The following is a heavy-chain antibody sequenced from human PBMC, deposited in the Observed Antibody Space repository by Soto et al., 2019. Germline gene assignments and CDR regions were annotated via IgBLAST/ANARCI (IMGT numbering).Heavy chain of an antibody. J-gene: IGHJ4*02. CDR3: AKAVGSYGNFDY. Sequence: GGSVRLSCAASGFTFSSYAMSWVRQAPGKGLEWVSTISGSGDSTYYADSVKGRFTISRDNSKNTLYLQMNSLRAEDTALYYCAKAVGSYGNFDYWGQGTLVTVSS. CDR2: ISGSGDST. V-gene: IGHV3-23*01. CDR1: GFTFSSYA. D-gene: IGHD5-18*01.